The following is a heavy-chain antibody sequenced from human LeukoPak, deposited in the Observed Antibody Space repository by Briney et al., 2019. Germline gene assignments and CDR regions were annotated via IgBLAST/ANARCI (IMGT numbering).Heavy chain of an antibody. Sequence: PLASVKVSCKASGGTFSNYAISWVRQAPGQGLEWMGGIIPIFDTANYAQKFQGRVTITADKSTTTAYMELSSLRSEDTAVYYCARENSGYSFGRNFDYWGQGTLVTVSS. CDR1: GGTFSNYA. J-gene: IGHJ4*02. D-gene: IGHD5-18*01. CDR2: IIPIFDTA. CDR3: ARENSGYSFGRNFDY. V-gene: IGHV1-69*06.